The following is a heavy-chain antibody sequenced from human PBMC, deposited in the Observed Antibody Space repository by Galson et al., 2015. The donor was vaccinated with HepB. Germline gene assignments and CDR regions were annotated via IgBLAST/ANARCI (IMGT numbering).Heavy chain of an antibody. CDR3: ARSCSSTSCYRFVEGDY. V-gene: IGHV1-46*03. J-gene: IGHJ4*02. Sequence: SVKVSCKASGYTFTSYYMHWVRQAPGQGLEWMGIINPSGGSTSYAQKFQGRVTMTRDTSTSTVYMELSSLRSEDTTVYYCARSCSSTSCYRFVEGDYWGQGTLVTVSS. CDR1: GYTFTSYY. D-gene: IGHD2-2*02. CDR2: INPSGGST.